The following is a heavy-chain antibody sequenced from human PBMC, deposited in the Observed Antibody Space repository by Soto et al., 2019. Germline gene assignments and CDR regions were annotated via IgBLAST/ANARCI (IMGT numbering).Heavy chain of an antibody. Sequence: GGSLRLSCAASGFTFSSYAMSWVRQAPGKGLEWVSAISGSGGSTSYADSVKGRFTISRDNSKNTLYLQMNSLRAEDTAVYYCASWALVVVAAAPSYYFDYWGQGTLVTVSS. CDR1: GFTFSSYA. CDR2: ISGSGGST. J-gene: IGHJ4*02. CDR3: ASWALVVVAAAPSYYFDY. V-gene: IGHV3-23*01. D-gene: IGHD2-15*01.